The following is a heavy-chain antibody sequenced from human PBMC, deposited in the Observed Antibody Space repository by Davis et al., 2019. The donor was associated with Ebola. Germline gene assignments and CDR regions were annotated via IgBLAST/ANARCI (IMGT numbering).Heavy chain of an antibody. CDR3: AREVLHAFDI. CDR1: GGSFSGYY. J-gene: IGHJ3*02. Sequence: SETLSLTCAVYGGSFSGYYWSWIRQPPGKGLEWIGEINHSGSTNYNPSLKSRVTISVDKSKNQFSLKLSSVTAADTAVYYCAREVLHAFDIWGQGTMVTVSS. D-gene: IGHD1-1*01. CDR2: INHSGST. V-gene: IGHV4-34*01.